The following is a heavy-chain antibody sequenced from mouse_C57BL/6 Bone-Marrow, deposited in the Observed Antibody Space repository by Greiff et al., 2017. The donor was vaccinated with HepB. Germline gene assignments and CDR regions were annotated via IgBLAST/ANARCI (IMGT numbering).Heavy chain of an antibody. CDR1: GFTFSSYT. CDR3: ARITTVVPFDY. D-gene: IGHD1-1*01. V-gene: IGHV5-9*01. CDR2: ISGGGGNT. Sequence: EVQLVESGGGLVKPGGSLKLSCAASGFTFSSYTMSWVRQTPEKRLEWVATISGGGGNTYYPDSVKGRFTISRDNAKNTLYLQMSSLRSEDTALYYCARITTVVPFDYWGQGTTLTVSS. J-gene: IGHJ2*01.